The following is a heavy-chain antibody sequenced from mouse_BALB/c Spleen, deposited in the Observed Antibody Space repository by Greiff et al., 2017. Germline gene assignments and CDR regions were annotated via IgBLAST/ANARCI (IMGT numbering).Heavy chain of an antibody. Sequence: EVKLVESGGGLVKPGGSLKLSCAASGFTFSSYAMSWVRQTPEKRLEWVASISSGGSTYYPDSVKGRFTISRDNARNILYLQMSSLRSEDTAMYYCARDYYGSSYGTAYFDYWGQGTTLTVSS. D-gene: IGHD1-1*01. CDR1: GFTFSSYA. J-gene: IGHJ2*01. CDR3: ARDYYGSSYGTAYFDY. CDR2: ISSGGST. V-gene: IGHV5-6-5*01.